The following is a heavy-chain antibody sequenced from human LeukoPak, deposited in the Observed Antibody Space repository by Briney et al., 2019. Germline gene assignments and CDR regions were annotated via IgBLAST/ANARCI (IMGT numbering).Heavy chain of an antibody. CDR1: GYTFTGYY. J-gene: IGHJ5*02. V-gene: IGHV1-2*02. Sequence: GASVKVSCKASGYTFTGYYMHWVRQAPGQGLEWMGWINPNSGGTNYAQKFQGRVTMTRDTSISTAYMELSRLRSDDTAVYYCARDVGSRAGWFDPWGQGTLVTVSS. CDR2: INPNSGGT. CDR3: ARDVGSRAGWFDP. D-gene: IGHD1-26*01.